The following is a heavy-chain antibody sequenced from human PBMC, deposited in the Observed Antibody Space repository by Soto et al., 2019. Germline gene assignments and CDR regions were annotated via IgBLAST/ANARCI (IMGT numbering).Heavy chain of an antibody. V-gene: IGHV3-21*01. CDR2: ISSSSSDK. D-gene: IGHD3-3*01. CDR1: GFTFSSYS. Sequence: GGSLRLSCAASGFTFSSYSMNWVRQAPGKGLEWVANISSSSSDKYYADSVKGRFTISRDNAKNSLYLQMSSLRAEDTAVYYCASWIRIVGVAPGYWGQGTLVTVSS. CDR3: ASWIRIVGVAPGY. J-gene: IGHJ4*02.